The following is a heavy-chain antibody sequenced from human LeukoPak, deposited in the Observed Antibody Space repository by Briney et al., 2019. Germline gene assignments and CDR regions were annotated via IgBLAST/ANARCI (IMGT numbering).Heavy chain of an antibody. J-gene: IGHJ4*02. D-gene: IGHD3-3*01. V-gene: IGHV3-23*01. CDR3: AREGETITIFGVVIEYYFDY. CDR2: ISGGAGTP. Sequence: GGSLRLSCAASGFTFSSYAMSWVRQAPGKGLEWVSGISGGAGTPYYADSVKGRFTISRDNAKNSLYLQMNSLRAEDTAVYYCAREGETITIFGVVIEYYFDYWGQGTLVTVSS. CDR1: GFTFSSYA.